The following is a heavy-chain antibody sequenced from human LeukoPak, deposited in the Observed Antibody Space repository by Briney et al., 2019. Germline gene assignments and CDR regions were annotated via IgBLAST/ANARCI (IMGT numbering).Heavy chain of an antibody. J-gene: IGHJ4*02. V-gene: IGHV3-33*06. CDR1: GFTFSSYG. Sequence: GRSLRLSCAASGFTFSSYGMHWVRQAPGKGLEWVAVIWYDGSNKYYADSVKGRFTISRDNSKNTLYLQMNSLRAEDTAVYYCAKELISPGNYFDYWGQGTLVTVSS. D-gene: IGHD3-3*02. CDR2: IWYDGSNK. CDR3: AKELISPGNYFDY.